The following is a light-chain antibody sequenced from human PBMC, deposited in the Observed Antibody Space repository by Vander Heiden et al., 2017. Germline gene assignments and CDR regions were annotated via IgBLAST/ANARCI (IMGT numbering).Light chain of an antibody. CDR3: VLYMGSGISL. V-gene: IGLV8-61*01. J-gene: IGLJ2*01. Sequence: QTVVTQEPSLSVSPGATVTLTCGLSSGSVSTSYYPSWYQQTPGQAPRTLIYSTNTRSSGVPDRFSGSILGNKAALTITGAQADDESDYYCVLYMGSGISLFGGGTKLTVL. CDR1: SGSVSTSYY. CDR2: STN.